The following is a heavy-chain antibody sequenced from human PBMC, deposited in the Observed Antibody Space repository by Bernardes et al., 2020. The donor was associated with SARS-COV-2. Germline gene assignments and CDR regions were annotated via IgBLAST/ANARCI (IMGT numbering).Heavy chain of an antibody. CDR3: AGSFYAFYLDY. V-gene: IGHV3-49*04. Sequence: GGSLRLSCATSGFTFTNYAMTWVRQAPGKGLEWVGVISSKPYGGTTEYAASVKFRFIISRDDSKSFVHLHMNSLKIEDTAVYFCAGSFYAFYLDYWGQGTPVTVSS. CDR1: GFTFTNYA. J-gene: IGHJ4*02. CDR2: ISSKPYGGTT. D-gene: IGHD1-26*01.